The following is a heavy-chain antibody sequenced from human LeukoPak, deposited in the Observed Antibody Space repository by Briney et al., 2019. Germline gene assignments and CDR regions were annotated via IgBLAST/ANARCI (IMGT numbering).Heavy chain of an antibody. CDR3: ARSSDIYDYVWGSYLNY. D-gene: IGHD3-16*02. CDR2: ISAYSGNT. Sequence: ASVKVSCKASGYTFTSYGISWVRQAPGQGLEWMGWISAYSGNTNFAQNLQGRVTMTTDTSTSTAYMELRSLRSDDTAVYYCARSSDIYDYVWGSYLNYWDQGTLVTVSS. V-gene: IGHV1-18*01. CDR1: GYTFTSYG. J-gene: IGHJ4*02.